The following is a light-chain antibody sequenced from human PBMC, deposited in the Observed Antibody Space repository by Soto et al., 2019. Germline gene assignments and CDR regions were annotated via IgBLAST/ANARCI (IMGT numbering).Light chain of an antibody. CDR3: QQYNSYPRP. CDR1: QTISTW. V-gene: IGKV1-5*03. Sequence: IQMTQSPSTLSASVGDRVTFTCRASQTISTWLAWYQQKPGEAPKLLIYKASTLDVGVPSRFSAIRSGTEFTRTINTLQPADFATYYCQQYNSYPRPFGQGTKV. J-gene: IGKJ1*01. CDR2: KAS.